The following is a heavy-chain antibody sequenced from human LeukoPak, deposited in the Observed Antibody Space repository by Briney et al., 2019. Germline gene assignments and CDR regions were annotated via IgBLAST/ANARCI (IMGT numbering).Heavy chain of an antibody. D-gene: IGHD2-21*02. V-gene: IGHV3-48*04. Sequence: GGSLRLSCAASGFTFSSYSMNWVRQAPGKGLEWVSYISSSSSTIYYADSVKGRFTISRDNAKNSLYLQMNSLRAEDTAVYYCARDVSVTAITIYYYYGMDVWGQGTTVTVSS. J-gene: IGHJ6*02. CDR3: ARDVSVTAITIYYYYGMDV. CDR1: GFTFSSYS. CDR2: ISSSSSTI.